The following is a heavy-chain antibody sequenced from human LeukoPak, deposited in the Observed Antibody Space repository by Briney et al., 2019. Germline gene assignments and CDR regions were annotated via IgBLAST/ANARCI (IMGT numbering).Heavy chain of an antibody. D-gene: IGHD2-15*01. CDR2: IYTSGST. V-gene: IGHV4-4*07. Sequence: SETLSLTCTVSGGSISSYYWSWIRQPAGKGLEWIGRIYTSGSTNYNPSLKSRVTMSVDPSKNQFSLKLSSVTAADTAVYYCARESTRSPSDAFDIWGQGTMVTVSS. CDR1: GGSISSYY. J-gene: IGHJ3*02. CDR3: ARESTRSPSDAFDI.